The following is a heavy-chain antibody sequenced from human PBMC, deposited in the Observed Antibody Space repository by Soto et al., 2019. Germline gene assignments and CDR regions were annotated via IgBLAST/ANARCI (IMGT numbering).Heavy chain of an antibody. V-gene: IGHV4-31*03. CDR2: IYYSGST. CDR1: GGSISSGGYY. D-gene: IGHD1-7*01. J-gene: IGHJ5*02. Sequence: QVQLQESAPGLVKPSQTLSLTCTVSGGSISSGGYYWSWIRQHPGKGLEWIGYIYYSGSTYYNPSLKSRVTISVDTSKNQFSLKLSSVTAADTAVYYCARDHDGTTWFDPWGQGTLVTVSS. CDR3: ARDHDGTTWFDP.